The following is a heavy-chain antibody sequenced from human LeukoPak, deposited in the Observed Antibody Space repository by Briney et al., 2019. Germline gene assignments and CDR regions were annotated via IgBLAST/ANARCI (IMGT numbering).Heavy chain of an antibody. J-gene: IGHJ4*02. D-gene: IGHD1-26*01. CDR1: GYTFTSYY. V-gene: IGHV1-46*01. CDR2: INPSGGST. Sequence: ASVRVSCKASGYTFTSYYMHWVRQAPGQGREWMGVINPSGGSTSYAQKFQGRVTMTRATSTSTVYMELSSLRSEDTAVYYCAREGRTMGAPYFDYWGQGTLVTVSS. CDR3: AREGRTMGAPYFDY.